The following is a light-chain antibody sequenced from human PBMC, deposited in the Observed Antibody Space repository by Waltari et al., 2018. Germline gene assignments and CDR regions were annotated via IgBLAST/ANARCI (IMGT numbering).Light chain of an antibody. CDR2: DAS. Sequence: DIQMTQSPSTLSASVGDRVTITCRASQSIDSWLAWYQQKPGKAPKLLIYDASSLERGVPSRFSGSGSGTELTLTISSLQPDDFATYYCQQYNSDSQNFGQGTKVEIK. V-gene: IGKV1-5*01. J-gene: IGKJ1*01. CDR1: QSIDSW. CDR3: QQYNSDSQN.